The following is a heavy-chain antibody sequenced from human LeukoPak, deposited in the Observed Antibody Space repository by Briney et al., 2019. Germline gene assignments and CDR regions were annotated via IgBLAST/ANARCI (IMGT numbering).Heavy chain of an antibody. CDR1: GFTFSSYA. J-gene: IGHJ4*02. V-gene: IGHV3-23*01. CDR2: ISGSGGNT. Sequence: AGGSLRLSCAASGFTFSSYAMSWVRQAPGKGLEWVSAISGSGGNTYYADSVTGRFTISRDNSKSTLHLQMNSLRAEDTAVYYCAKDLDAPRPGVQGTLVTVSS. CDR3: AKDLDAPRP.